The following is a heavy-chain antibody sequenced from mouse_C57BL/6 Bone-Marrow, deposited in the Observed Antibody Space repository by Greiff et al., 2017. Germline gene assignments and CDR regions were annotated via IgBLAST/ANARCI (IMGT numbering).Heavy chain of an antibody. CDR2: IDPETGGT. D-gene: IGHD1-1*01. CDR1: GYTFTDYE. V-gene: IGHV1-15*01. CDR3: TGGGTTVVATRYFDV. J-gene: IGHJ1*03. Sequence: VQVVESGAELVRPGASVTLSCKASGYTFTDYEMHWVKQTPVHGLEWIGAIDPETGGTAYNQKFKGKAILTADKSSSTAYMELRSLTSEDSAFXYCTGGGTTVVATRYFDVWGTGTTVTVSS.